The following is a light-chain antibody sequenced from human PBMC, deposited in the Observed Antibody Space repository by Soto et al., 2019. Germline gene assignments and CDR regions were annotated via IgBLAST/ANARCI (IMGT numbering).Light chain of an antibody. CDR3: SSYAGSNLV. V-gene: IGLV2-8*01. CDR2: EVS. CDR1: SSVVGGYNY. J-gene: IGLJ2*01. Sequence: QSVLTQPPSASGSPGQSVTISCTGTSSVVGGYNYVSWYQQHPGKAPKVMIYEVSKRPSGVPDRFSGSKSGNTASLTVSGLQAEDEADYYCSSYAGSNLVFGGGTKVTVL.